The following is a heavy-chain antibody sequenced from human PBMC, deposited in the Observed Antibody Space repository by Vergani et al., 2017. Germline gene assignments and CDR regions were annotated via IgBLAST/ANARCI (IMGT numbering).Heavy chain of an antibody. J-gene: IGHJ5*02. CDR3: ARGTLYCSSTSCSNWFDP. Sequence: QVQLVESGGGLVKPGGSLRLSCAASGFTFRDYYMSWIRQAPGKGLEWVSYISSSGSTIYYADSVKGRFTISREHAKNSLYLQMNSLSAEDTAVSHCARGTLYCSSTSCSNWFDPWGQGTLVTGSS. V-gene: IGHV3-11*01. CDR2: ISSSGSTI. CDR1: GFTFRDYY. D-gene: IGHD2-2*01.